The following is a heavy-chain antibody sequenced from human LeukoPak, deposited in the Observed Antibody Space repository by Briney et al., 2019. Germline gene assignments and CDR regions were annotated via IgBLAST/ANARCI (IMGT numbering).Heavy chain of an antibody. J-gene: IGHJ4*02. CDR3: ARGGVTYYYDSSGLS. D-gene: IGHD3-22*01. CDR2: ISYDGSNK. V-gene: IGHV3-30-3*01. Sequence: GGSLRLSCAASGFTFSSYAMHWVRQAPGKGLEWVAVISYDGSNKYYADSVKGRFTISRDNSKNTLYLQMNSLRAEDTAVYYCARGGVTYYYDSSGLSWGQGTLVTVSS. CDR1: GFTFSSYA.